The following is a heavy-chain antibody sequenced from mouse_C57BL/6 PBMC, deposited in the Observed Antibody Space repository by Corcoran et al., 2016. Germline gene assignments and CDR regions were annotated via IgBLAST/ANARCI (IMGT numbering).Heavy chain of an antibody. V-gene: IGHV14-1*01. Sequence: EVQLQQSGAELVRPGASVKLSCTASGFNIKDYYMHWVKQRPEQGLEWIGRIDPEDGDTEYAPKFQGKATMTADTSSNTAYLQLSSLTSEDTAVYYCTAVTAQAPQFDYWGQGTTLTVSS. D-gene: IGHD3-2*02. J-gene: IGHJ2*01. CDR2: IDPEDGDT. CDR3: TAVTAQAPQFDY. CDR1: GFNIKDYY.